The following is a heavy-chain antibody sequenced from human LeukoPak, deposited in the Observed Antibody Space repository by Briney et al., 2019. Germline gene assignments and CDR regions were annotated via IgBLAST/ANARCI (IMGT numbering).Heavy chain of an antibody. D-gene: IGHD3-22*01. CDR2: ISSSGSTI. CDR1: GFTFSSYE. CDR3: AGHGGDYYDRIDY. J-gene: IGHJ4*02. V-gene: IGHV3-48*03. Sequence: GGSLRLSCAASGFTFSSYEMNWVRQAPGKGLEWVSYISSSGSTIYYADSVKGRFTISRDNAKNSLYLQMNSLRAEDTAVYYCAGHGGDYYDRIDYWGQGTLVTVSS.